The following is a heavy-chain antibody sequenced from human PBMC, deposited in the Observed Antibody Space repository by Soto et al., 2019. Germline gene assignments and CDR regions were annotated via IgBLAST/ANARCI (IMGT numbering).Heavy chain of an antibody. CDR3: ARDLSGSGSLDY. V-gene: IGHV4-61*01. J-gene: IGHJ4*02. Sequence: QVQLQESGPGLVKPSVTLSLTCTVSGGSVSSGSYYWSWIRQPPGKGLEWIGYIYYSGSTNYNPSLKSRVTISVDTSKNQFSLKLSSVTAADTAVYYCARDLSGSGSLDYWGQGTLVTVSS. CDR1: GGSVSSGSYY. D-gene: IGHD3-10*01. CDR2: IYYSGST.